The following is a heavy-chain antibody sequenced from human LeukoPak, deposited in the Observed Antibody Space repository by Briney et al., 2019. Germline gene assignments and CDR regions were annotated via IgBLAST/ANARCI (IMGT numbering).Heavy chain of an antibody. CDR1: GFTFSSYS. D-gene: IGHD5-24*01. CDR3: ARVGVGMATILDYMDV. J-gene: IGHJ6*03. Sequence: PGGSLRLSCAASGFTFSSYSINWVRQAPGKGLEWVSSISSSSSYIYYADSVRSGFTLSRDNAKNSLYLQMNRLRAEDTAVYYCARVGVGMATILDYMDVWGKGTTVTVSS. CDR2: ISSSSSYI. V-gene: IGHV3-21*01.